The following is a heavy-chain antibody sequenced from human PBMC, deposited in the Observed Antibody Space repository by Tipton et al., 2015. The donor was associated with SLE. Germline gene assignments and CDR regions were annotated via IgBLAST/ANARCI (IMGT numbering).Heavy chain of an antibody. CDR2: INHSGST. Sequence: LRLSCAVYGGSFSGYYWSWIRQPPGKGLEWIGEINHSGSTYYNPSLKSRVTISVDTSKKQFSLKLRSVTAADTAVYYCARGRGPSSSSLYYYYYYMDVWGKGTTVTVSS. J-gene: IGHJ6*03. D-gene: IGHD6-6*01. CDR1: GGSFSGYY. V-gene: IGHV4-34*01. CDR3: ARGRGPSSSSLYYYYYYMDV.